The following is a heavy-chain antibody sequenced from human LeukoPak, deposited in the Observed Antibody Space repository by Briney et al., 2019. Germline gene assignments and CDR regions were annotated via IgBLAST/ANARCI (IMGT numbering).Heavy chain of an antibody. Sequence: GGSLRLSCAASGFTFSSYWMHWVRQAPGKGLVWVSRINSDGSSTSYADSVKGRFTISRDNAKNTLYLQMNSLRAEDTAVYYCARVYYDFWSGPPRDYVDVWGKGTTVTVSS. J-gene: IGHJ6*03. D-gene: IGHD3-3*01. CDR3: ARVYYDFWSGPPRDYVDV. CDR1: GFTFSSYW. CDR2: INSDGSST. V-gene: IGHV3-74*01.